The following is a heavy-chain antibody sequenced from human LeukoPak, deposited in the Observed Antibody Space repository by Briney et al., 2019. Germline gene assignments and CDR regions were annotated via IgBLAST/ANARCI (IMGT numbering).Heavy chain of an antibody. CDR2: ISYDGSNK. CDR3: ASGQLVDS. D-gene: IGHD6-6*01. CDR1: GFTFSSYA. V-gene: IGHV3-30-3*01. J-gene: IGHJ3*02. Sequence: GRSLRLSCAASGFTFSSYAMHWVRQAPGKGLEWVAVISYDGSNKYYADSVKGRFTISRDNSKNTLYLQMNSLRAEDTAVYYCASGQLVDSWGQGTMVTVSS.